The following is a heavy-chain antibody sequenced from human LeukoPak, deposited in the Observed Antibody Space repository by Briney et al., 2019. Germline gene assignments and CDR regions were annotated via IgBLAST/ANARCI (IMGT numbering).Heavy chain of an antibody. CDR3: ARPDRWSHYYMDV. CDR1: GYSFTSYW. J-gene: IGHJ6*03. V-gene: IGHV5-51*01. D-gene: IGHD4-23*01. Sequence: GESLQISCKGSGYSFTSYWIGWVRQMPGKGLEWMGIIYPGDSDTRYSPSFQGQVTISADKSISTAYLQWSSLKASDTAMYYCARPDRWSHYYMDVWGKGTTVTVSS. CDR2: IYPGDSDT.